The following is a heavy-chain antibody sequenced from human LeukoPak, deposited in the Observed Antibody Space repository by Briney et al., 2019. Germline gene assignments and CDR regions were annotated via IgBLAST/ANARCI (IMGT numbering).Heavy chain of an antibody. CDR1: GLTFSDYA. CDR3: SKGGSGRFDY. D-gene: IGHD6-19*01. V-gene: IGHV3-23*01. Sequence: GGSLRLSCVASGLTFSDYAMNGVRQTPGKGLEWVSSISGSGGSTFYADSVKGRFTISRDNSKNTLYLQMNSLRAEDTAVYYCSKGGSGRFDYWGQGTLVTVSS. J-gene: IGHJ4*02. CDR2: ISGSGGST.